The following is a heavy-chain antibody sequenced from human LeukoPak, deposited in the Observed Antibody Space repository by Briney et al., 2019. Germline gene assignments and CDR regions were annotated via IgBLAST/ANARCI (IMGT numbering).Heavy chain of an antibody. V-gene: IGHV3-21*06. CDR2: ITTSGTYI. J-gene: IGHJ4*02. CDR1: GFTFTRFN. CDR3: ARGGLTIAEATTSWYLDY. D-gene: IGHD4/OR15-4a*01. Sequence: GGSLRLSCAASGFTFTRFNMNWVRQAPGKGLELVSSITTSGTYIYYADSVKGRFTISRDNAKNSLYLQMNSLRAEDTAVYYCARGGLTIAEATTSWYLDYWGQGALVTVSS.